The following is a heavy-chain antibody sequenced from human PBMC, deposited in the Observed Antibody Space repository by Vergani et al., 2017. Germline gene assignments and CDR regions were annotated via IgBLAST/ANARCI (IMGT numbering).Heavy chain of an antibody. D-gene: IGHD2-21*01. CDR1: GFTFFTYA. CDR2: ISRSCGST. Sequence: EVQLLESGGVLVQPGGSLRLSCAASGFTFFTYAMSWVRQAPGKGLEWVSAISRSCGSTYYADSVKGRFTISRDNSKNTLNLQMNSLRAEDTAVYYCAKPYCGGDCYRSEYFQHWGQGTLVTVSS. J-gene: IGHJ1*01. V-gene: IGHV3-23*01. CDR3: AKPYCGGDCYRSEYFQH.